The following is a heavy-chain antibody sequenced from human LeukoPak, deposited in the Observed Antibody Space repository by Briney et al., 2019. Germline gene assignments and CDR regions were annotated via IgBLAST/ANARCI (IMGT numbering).Heavy chain of an antibody. CDR3: ARRDTSAWDYFDY. V-gene: IGHV4-59*08. Sequence: SETLSLTCTVSGGSISSYYWSWIRQPPGKGLEWIGYIYYSGSTNYNPSLKSRVTITVDTSKKQFSLKLSSVTAADTAVYYCARRDTSAWDYFDYWGQGTLVTVSS. D-gene: IGHD6-19*01. CDR1: GGSISSYY. J-gene: IGHJ4*02. CDR2: IYYSGST.